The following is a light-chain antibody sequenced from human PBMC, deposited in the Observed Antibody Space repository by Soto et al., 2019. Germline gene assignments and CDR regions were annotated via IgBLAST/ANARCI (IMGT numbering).Light chain of an antibody. J-gene: IGLJ2*01. CDR3: QSYDSSLSAVV. CDR2: GNS. Sequence: QSVLTQPPSVSGAPGQTVTLSCTGSSSNIGAGYDVNWYQQLPGTAPKLLIYGNSNRPSGVPDRFSGSKSGTSASLAITGLVAEDEADYYCQSYDSSLSAVVFGGGTKVTVL. CDR1: SSNIGAGYD. V-gene: IGLV1-40*01.